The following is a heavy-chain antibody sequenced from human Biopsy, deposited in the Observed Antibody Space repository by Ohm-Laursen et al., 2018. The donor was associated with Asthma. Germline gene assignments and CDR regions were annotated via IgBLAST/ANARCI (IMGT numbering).Heavy chain of an antibody. CDR2: IKHDGSEN. CDR3: ARTFHFWSPYHDEHYQL. J-gene: IGHJ1*01. CDR1: GFTFGDYW. Sequence: SLRLSCAASGFTFGDYWMSWVRQVPGRGLEWVANIKHDGSENNHVDSLKGRFTISRDNAKNSLYLQMNSLRAEDTAVYYCARTFHFWSPYHDEHYQLWGQGTLVTVSS. V-gene: IGHV3-7*01. D-gene: IGHD3-3*02.